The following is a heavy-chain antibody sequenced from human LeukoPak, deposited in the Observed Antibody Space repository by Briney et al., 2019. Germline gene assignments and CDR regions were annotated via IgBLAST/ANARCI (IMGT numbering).Heavy chain of an antibody. CDR2: ISGSGGST. J-gene: IGHJ4*02. Sequence: GESLRLSCVASEFTFRSYAMSWVRQAPGKGLEWVSAISGSGGSTFYSDSVKGRFTISRDNSKNTLYLQMNSLRAEDTAVYYCARATYIVSTILLDYWGQGTLVTVSS. V-gene: IGHV3-23*01. CDR1: EFTFRSYA. D-gene: IGHD5/OR15-5a*01. CDR3: ARATYIVSTILLDY.